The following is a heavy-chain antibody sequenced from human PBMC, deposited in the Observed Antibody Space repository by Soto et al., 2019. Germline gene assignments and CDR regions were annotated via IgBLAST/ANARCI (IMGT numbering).Heavy chain of an antibody. V-gene: IGHV3-21*01. CDR1: GFTFSSYS. J-gene: IGHJ4*02. Sequence: GGSLRLSCAASGFTFSSYSMNWVRQAPGKGLEWVSSISSSSSYIYYADSVKGRFTISRDNAKNSLYLQMNSLRAEDTAVYYCARDRGAVAGSVDYWGQGTLVTVSS. CDR3: ARDRGAVAGSVDY. D-gene: IGHD6-19*01. CDR2: ISSSSSYI.